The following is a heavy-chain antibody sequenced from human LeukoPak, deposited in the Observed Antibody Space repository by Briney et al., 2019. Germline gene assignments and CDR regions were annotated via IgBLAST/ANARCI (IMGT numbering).Heavy chain of an antibody. D-gene: IGHD1-14*01. J-gene: IGHJ6*02. CDR1: GGTFSSYA. CDR3: ATVEPTDFANYYYYGMDV. V-gene: IGHV1-24*01. Sequence: GASVKVSCKASGGTFSSYAISWVRQAPGKGLEWMGGFDPEDGETIYAQKFQGRVTMTEDTSTDTACMELSSLRSEDTAVYYCATVEPTDFANYYYYGMDVWGQGTTVTVSS. CDR2: FDPEDGET.